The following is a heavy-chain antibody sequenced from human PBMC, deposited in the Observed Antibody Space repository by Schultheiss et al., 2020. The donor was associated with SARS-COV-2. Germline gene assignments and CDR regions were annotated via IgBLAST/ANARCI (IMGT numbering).Heavy chain of an antibody. CDR1: GFTFSGYG. J-gene: IGHJ6*03. CDR2: ISSSTGYI. Sequence: GGSLRLSCVASGFTFSGYGMHWVRQAPGKGLEWVSSISSSTGYIFYADSVKGRFTIYRDNAKNSLYLQMNSLRAEDTAVYYCARVVAQGLVYFYYYMDVWGKGTTVTVSS. CDR3: ARVVAQGLVYFYYYMDV. D-gene: IGHD6-19*01. V-gene: IGHV3-21*04.